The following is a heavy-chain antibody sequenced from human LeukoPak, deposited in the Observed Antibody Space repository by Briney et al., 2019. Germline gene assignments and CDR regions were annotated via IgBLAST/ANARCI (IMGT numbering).Heavy chain of an antibody. CDR3: ARGDDSGYYDYFDY. J-gene: IGHJ4*02. CDR2: IYTGGNT. CDR1: GFTVDSNY. Sequence: GSLRLSCAASGFTVDSNYLSWVRQAPGKGLEWVSTIYTGGNTYYAASVKGRFTISRDFSKNTVFLHMNSLRAEDTAMYYCARGDDSGYYDYFDYWGQGALVTVSS. V-gene: IGHV3-53*01. D-gene: IGHD3-22*01.